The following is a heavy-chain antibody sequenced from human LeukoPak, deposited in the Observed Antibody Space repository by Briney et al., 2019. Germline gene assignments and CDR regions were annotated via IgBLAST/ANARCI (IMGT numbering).Heavy chain of an antibody. CDR2: IYYSGST. J-gene: IGHJ4*02. V-gene: IGHV4-39*07. CDR1: GGSISSSSYY. Sequence: SETLSLTCTVSGGSISSSSYYRGWIRQPPGKGLEWIGSIYYSGSTYYNPSLKSRVTISVDTSKNQFSLKLTSVTAADTAVYYCARGQWLALSYYFDYWGQGTLVTVSS. D-gene: IGHD6-19*01. CDR3: ARGQWLALSYYFDY.